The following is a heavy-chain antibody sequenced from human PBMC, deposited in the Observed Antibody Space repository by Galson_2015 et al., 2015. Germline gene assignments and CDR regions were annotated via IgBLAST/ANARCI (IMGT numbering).Heavy chain of an antibody. V-gene: IGHV3-9*01. CDR3: AKDRAHYYGSGIMDA. D-gene: IGHD3-10*01. J-gene: IGHJ6*04. CDR2: ISWNSGSR. CDR1: GFTFDDYA. Sequence: SLRLSCAASGFTFDDYAMHWVRQAPGKGLEWVSRISWNSGSRDYADSVKGRFTISRDNAKNSLYLQMNSLRPEDTAFYYCAKDRAHYYGSGIMDAWGKGTTFTVSS.